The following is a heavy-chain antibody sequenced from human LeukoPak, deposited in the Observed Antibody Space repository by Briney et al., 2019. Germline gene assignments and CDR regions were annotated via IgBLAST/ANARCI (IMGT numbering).Heavy chain of an antibody. Sequence: SVKVSCKASGYTFTSYGISWVRQAPGQGLEWMGGIIPIFGTANYAQKFQGRVTITADESTSTAYMELSSLRSEDTAVYYCARSPGYSSSHVDYWGQGTLVTVSS. CDR1: GYTFTSYG. V-gene: IGHV1-69*13. CDR3: ARSPGYSSSHVDY. D-gene: IGHD6-13*01. J-gene: IGHJ4*02. CDR2: IIPIFGTA.